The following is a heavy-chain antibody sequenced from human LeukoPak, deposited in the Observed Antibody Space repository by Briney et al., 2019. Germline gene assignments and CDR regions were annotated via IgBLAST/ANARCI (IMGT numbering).Heavy chain of an antibody. CDR3: ARWSGGSDWLYHNGMDV. Sequence: GASVKVSCKASGYSFTNYGFGWVRQAPGQGLEWLGWISNYNGRTNYAQKFLGRVTMTTDTFTTTGYMELRSLRSDDTAVYYCARWSGGSDWLYHNGMDVWGQGATVIVSS. CDR2: ISNYNGRT. D-gene: IGHD6-19*01. CDR1: GYSFTNYG. J-gene: IGHJ6*02. V-gene: IGHV1-18*01.